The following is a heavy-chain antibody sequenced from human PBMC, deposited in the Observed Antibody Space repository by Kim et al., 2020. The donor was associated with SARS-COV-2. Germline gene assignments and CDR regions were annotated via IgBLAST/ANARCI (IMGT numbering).Heavy chain of an antibody. CDR2: IYSGGST. CDR3: ARATYYDILTGYSPGGMDV. J-gene: IGHJ6*02. V-gene: IGHV3-53*04. Sequence: GGSLRLSCAASGFTVSSNYMSWVRQAPGKGLEWVSVIYSGGSTYYADSVKGRFTISRHNSKNTLYLQMNSLRAEDTAVYYCARATYYDILTGYSPGGMDVWGQGTTVTVSS. D-gene: IGHD3-9*01. CDR1: GFTVSSNY.